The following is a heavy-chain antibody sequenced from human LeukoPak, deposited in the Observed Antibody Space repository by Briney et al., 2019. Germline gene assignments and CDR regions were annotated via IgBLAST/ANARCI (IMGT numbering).Heavy chain of an antibody. D-gene: IGHD3-3*01. CDR2: ISYDGSNK. CDR1: GFTFSSYA. V-gene: IGHV3-30*14. Sequence: GGSLRLSCAASGFTFSSYAMHWVRQAPGKGLEWVAVISYDGSNKYYADSVKGRFTISRDNSKNTLYLQMNSLRAEDTAVYYCARESGGILEWLNPNYYYYGMDVWGQGTTVTVSS. CDR3: ARESGGILEWLNPNYYYYGMDV. J-gene: IGHJ6*02.